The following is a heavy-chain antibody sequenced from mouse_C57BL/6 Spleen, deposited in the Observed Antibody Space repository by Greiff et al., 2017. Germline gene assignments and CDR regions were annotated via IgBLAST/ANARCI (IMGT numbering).Heavy chain of an antibody. Sequence: EVQGVESGGGLVQPGGSLSLSCAASGFTFTDYYMSWVRQPPGKALEWLGFIRNKANGYTTEYSASVKGRFTISRDNSQSILYLQMNALRAEDSATYYCARYADGNYFDYWGQGTTLTVSS. V-gene: IGHV7-3*01. CDR3: ARYADGNYFDY. D-gene: IGHD2-1*01. CDR2: IRNKANGYTT. CDR1: GFTFTDYY. J-gene: IGHJ2*01.